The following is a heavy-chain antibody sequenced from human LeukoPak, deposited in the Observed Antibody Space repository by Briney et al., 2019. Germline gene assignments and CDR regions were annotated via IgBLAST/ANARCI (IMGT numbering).Heavy chain of an antibody. CDR1: GFTFSSYA. CDR3: ARDRVRYCGGGSCYSFDY. D-gene: IGHD2-15*01. J-gene: IGHJ4*02. V-gene: IGHV3-30*04. CDR2: ISYDGSNK. Sequence: GRSLRLSCAASGFTFSSYAMHWVRQAPGKGLEWVAVISYDGSNKYYADSVKGRFTISRDNSKNTLYLQVNSLRAEDTAVYYCARDRVRYCGGGSCYSFDYWGQGTLVTVSS.